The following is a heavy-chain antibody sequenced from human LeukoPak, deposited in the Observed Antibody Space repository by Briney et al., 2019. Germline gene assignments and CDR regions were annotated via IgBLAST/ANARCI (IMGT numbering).Heavy chain of an antibody. J-gene: IGHJ6*03. D-gene: IGHD2-15*01. CDR3: TTSSDYCSGGSCYSYYYYYMDV. Sequence: PGGSLRLSCAASGFTFSNAWMSWVRQAPGKGLEWVGRIKSKTDGGTTDYAAPVKGRFTISRDDTKNTLYLQMNSLKTEDTAVYYCTTSSDYCSGGSCYSYYYYYMDVWGKGTTVTVSS. V-gene: IGHV3-15*01. CDR1: GFTFSNAW. CDR2: IKSKTDGGTT.